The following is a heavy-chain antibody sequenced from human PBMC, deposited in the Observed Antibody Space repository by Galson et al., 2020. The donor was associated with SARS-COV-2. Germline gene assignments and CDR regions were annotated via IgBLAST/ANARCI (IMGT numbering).Heavy chain of an antibody. J-gene: IGHJ3*02. CDR1: GFTFSSYS. CDR2: ISSSNTI. D-gene: IGHD4-17*01. CDR3: ASPPIRGDYDKVRAFDI. V-gene: IGHV3-48*02. Sequence: GESLKISCAASGFTFSSYSMNWVRQAPGKGLEWVSYISSSNTIYYADSVKGRFTISRDNAKNSLYLQMNSLRDEDTAVYYCASPPIRGDYDKVRAFDIWGQGTMVTVSS.